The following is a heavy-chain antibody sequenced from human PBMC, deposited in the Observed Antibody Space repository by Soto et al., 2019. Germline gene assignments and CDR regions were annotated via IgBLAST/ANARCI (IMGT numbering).Heavy chain of an antibody. V-gene: IGHV4-59*01. J-gene: IGHJ1*01. Sequence: SETLSLTCTVSGGSMTNNYWSWIRQPPGKGLEWIGYIYYSGSTNYNPSLKSRVTISVDTSKNQFSLKLSSVTAADTAVYYCARDLYSSGWPEYFQHWGQGTLVTVSS. CDR3: ARDLYSSGWPEYFQH. CDR2: IYYSGST. CDR1: GGSMTNNY. D-gene: IGHD6-19*01.